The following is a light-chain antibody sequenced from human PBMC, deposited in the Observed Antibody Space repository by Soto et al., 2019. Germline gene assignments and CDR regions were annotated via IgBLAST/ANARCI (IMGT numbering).Light chain of an antibody. J-gene: IGKJ1*01. V-gene: IGKV1-39*01. Sequence: DIQMTQSPSSLSASVGDRVTITCRTSQTINNWLNWYQQKPGKAPKLLIYGTTNLYNGVPSRFSGSGAGTDSTLTITSLQPEDFAVYYCQQSYNPPWTFGQGTKVDIK. CDR3: QQSYNPPWT. CDR2: GTT. CDR1: QTINNW.